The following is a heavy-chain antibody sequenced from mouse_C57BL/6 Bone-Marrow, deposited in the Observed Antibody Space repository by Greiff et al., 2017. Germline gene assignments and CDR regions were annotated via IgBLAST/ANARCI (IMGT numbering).Heavy chain of an antibody. Sequence: EVQLQQSGPELVKPGASVKISCKASGYTFTDYYMNWVKQSHGKSLEWIGDINPNNGGTSYNQKFKGKATLTVDKSSSTAYMELRSLTSEDSAVYYCARPSLYYDYSWVQGTTLTVSS. CDR3: ARPSLYYDYS. V-gene: IGHV1-26*01. J-gene: IGHJ2*01. CDR2: INPNNGGT. D-gene: IGHD2-4*01. CDR1: GYTFTDYY.